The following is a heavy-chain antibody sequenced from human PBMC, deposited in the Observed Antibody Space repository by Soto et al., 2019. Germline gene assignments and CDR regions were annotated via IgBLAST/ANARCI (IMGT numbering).Heavy chain of an antibody. V-gene: IGHV4-59*08. CDR3: ASLNFDILTGYYAFDL. CDR1: GGSISGYY. CDR2: ISYSGST. D-gene: IGHD3-9*01. J-gene: IGHJ3*01. Sequence: SETLSLTCTVSGGSISGYYWSWIRQSPEKGLEYIGYISYSGSTNYNPSLKSRVTTSLDTSKNQFSLKLSSVTAADTALYYCASLNFDILTGYYAFDLWGQGTMVNVSS.